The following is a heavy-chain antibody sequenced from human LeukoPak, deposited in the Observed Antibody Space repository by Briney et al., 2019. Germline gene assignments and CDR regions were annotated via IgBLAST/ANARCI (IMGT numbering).Heavy chain of an antibody. D-gene: IGHD3-22*01. V-gene: IGHV3-73*01. J-gene: IGHJ4*02. CDR3: TSQNPYDSSGYYYENYFDY. Sequence: PGGSLRLSCAASGFTFSGSAMHWVRQASGKGLEWVGRIRSKANSYATAYAASVKGRFTISRDDSKNTAYLQMNSLKTEDTAVYYCTSQNPYDSSGYYYENYFDYWGQGTLVTVSS. CDR1: GFTFSGSA. CDR2: IRSKANSYAT.